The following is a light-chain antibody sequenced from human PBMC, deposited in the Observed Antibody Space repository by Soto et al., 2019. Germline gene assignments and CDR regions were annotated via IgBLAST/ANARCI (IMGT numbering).Light chain of an antibody. CDR2: DTS. V-gene: IGKV3-15*01. CDR3: QQYNNWPPIT. J-gene: IGKJ5*01. Sequence: EILMTQSPATLSVSPGERATLSCRASQSVSIKLAWYQQKPGQAPRLLIYDTSTRATGIPARFSGSGSGTEFTLTISSLQSEDFAVYYCQQYNNWPPITFAQGTRLAVK. CDR1: QSVSIK.